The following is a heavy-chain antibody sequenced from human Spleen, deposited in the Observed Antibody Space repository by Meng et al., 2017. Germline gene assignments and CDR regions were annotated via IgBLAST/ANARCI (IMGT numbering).Heavy chain of an antibody. Sequence: QGHLQQWGAGPLKPSETLSLTCGVSGGSFSDYYWSWIRQPPGKGLEWIGEINHSGSTNYNPSLESRATISVDTSQNNLSLKLSSVTAADSAVYYCARGPTTMAHDFDYWGQGTLVTVPS. CDR3: ARGPTTMAHDFDY. CDR2: INHSGST. J-gene: IGHJ4*02. D-gene: IGHD4-11*01. V-gene: IGHV4-34*01. CDR1: GGSFSDYY.